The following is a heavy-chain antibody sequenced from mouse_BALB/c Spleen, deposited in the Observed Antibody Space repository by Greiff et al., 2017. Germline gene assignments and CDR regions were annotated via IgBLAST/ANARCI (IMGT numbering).Heavy chain of an antibody. J-gene: IGHJ3*01. CDR2: INPSNGRT. Sequence: VQLQQPGAELVKPGASVKLSCKASGYTFTSYWMHWVKQRPGQGLEWIGEINPSNGRTNYNEKFKSKATLTVDKSSSTAYMQLSSLTSEDSAVYYCARPARATSWFAYWGQGTLVTVSA. CDR1: GYTFTSYW. CDR3: ARPARATSWFAY. V-gene: IGHV1S81*02. D-gene: IGHD3-1*01.